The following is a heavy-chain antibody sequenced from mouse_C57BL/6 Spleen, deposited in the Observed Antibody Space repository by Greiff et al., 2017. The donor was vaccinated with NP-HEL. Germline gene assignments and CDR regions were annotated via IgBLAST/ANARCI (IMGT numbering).Heavy chain of an antibody. D-gene: IGHD3-3*01. Sequence: QVQLQQPGAELVKPGASVKLSCKASGYTFTSYWMHWVKQRPGQGLEWIGMIHPNSGSTNYNEKFKSKATLTVDKSSSTAYMQLSSLTSEDSAVYYCARIGIYPRDFFDYWGQGTTLTVSS. CDR2: IHPNSGST. CDR1: GYTFTSYW. CDR3: ARIGIYPRDFFDY. J-gene: IGHJ2*01. V-gene: IGHV1-64*01.